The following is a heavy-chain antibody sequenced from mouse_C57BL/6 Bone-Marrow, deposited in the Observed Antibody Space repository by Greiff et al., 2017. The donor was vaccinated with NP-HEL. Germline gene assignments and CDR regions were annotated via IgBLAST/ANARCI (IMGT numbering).Heavy chain of an antibody. CDR3: ARYNWEYYFDY. CDR1: GFTFTDYY. CDR2: IRNKANGYTT. V-gene: IGHV7-3*01. J-gene: IGHJ2*01. D-gene: IGHD4-1*01. Sequence: EVNLVESGGGLVQPGGSLSLSCAASGFTFTDYYMSWVRQPPGKALEWLGFIRNKANGYTTEYSASVKGRFTISRDNSQSILYLQMNALRAEDSATYYCARYNWEYYFDYWGQGTTLTVSS.